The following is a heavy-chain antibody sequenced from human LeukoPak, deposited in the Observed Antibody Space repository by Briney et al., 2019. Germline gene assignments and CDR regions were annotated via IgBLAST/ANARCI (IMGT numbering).Heavy chain of an antibody. V-gene: IGHV4-38-2*02. Sequence: LETLSLTRSVSGYSLSSTFSWGLSRQPPREGLEWIGSIYNSGSTYYNPSLKSRVTMSVDTSKNQFSLKLDSVTAADTAVYCCARDRDLRWFYYWGQGTLVTVSS. CDR3: ARDRDLRWFYY. D-gene: IGHD2-21*01. J-gene: IGHJ4*02. CDR1: GYSLSSTFS. CDR2: IYNSGST.